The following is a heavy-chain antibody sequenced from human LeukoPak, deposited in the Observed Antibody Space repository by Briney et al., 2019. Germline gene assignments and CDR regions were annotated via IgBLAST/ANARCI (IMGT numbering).Heavy chain of an antibody. CDR2: ISYDGSNK. CDR3: VRGGSVVGDDAFDI. V-gene: IGHV3-30-3*01. D-gene: IGHD2-21*01. J-gene: IGHJ3*02. Sequence: QPGGSLRLSCAASGFTFSSYAMHWVRQAPGKGLEWVAVISYDGSNKYYADSVKGRFTISRDNSKNTLYLQMNSLRAEDTAVYYCVRGGSVVGDDAFDIWGQGTMVTVSS. CDR1: GFTFSSYA.